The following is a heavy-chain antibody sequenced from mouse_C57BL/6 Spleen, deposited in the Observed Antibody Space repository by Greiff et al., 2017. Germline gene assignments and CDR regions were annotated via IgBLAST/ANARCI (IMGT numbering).Heavy chain of an antibody. Sequence: QVQLQQPGAELVMPGASVKLSCKASGYTFTSYWMHWVKQSPGQGLEWIGEIDPSDSYTNYNQKFKGKSTLTVDKSSSTAYIQLSSLTSEDSAVYYCASSPLYYGSSLFDYWGQGTTLTVSS. CDR3: ASSPLYYGSSLFDY. J-gene: IGHJ2*01. CDR1: GYTFTSYW. V-gene: IGHV1-69*01. D-gene: IGHD1-1*01. CDR2: IDPSDSYT.